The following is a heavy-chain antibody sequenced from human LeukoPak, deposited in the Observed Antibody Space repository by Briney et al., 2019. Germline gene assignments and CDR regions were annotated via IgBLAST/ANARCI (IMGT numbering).Heavy chain of an antibody. CDR3: ARDKEGYSGYDYYFDY. CDR1: GFTFSSYA. D-gene: IGHD5-12*01. CDR2: ISYDGSNK. Sequence: PGGSLRLSCAASGFTFSSYAIHWVRQAPGKGLEWVAVISYDGSNKYYADSVKGRFTISRDNSKNTLYLQMNSLRAEGTAVYYCARDKEGYSGYDYYFDYWGQGTLVTVSS. V-gene: IGHV3-30-3*01. J-gene: IGHJ4*02.